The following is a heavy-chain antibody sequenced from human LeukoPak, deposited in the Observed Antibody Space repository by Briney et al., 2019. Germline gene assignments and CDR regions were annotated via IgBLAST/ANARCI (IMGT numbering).Heavy chain of an antibody. CDR3: AREPKICKGGSCHQIAGY. J-gene: IGHJ4*02. Sequence: GASVKVSCKASGYTFTGYYMHWVRQAPGQGLEWMGWINPNSGGTNYAQKFQGRVTMTRDTSISTAYMELSRLRSDDTAVYYCAREPKICKGGSCHQIAGYWGQGTLVTVSS. V-gene: IGHV1-2*02. CDR1: GYTFTGYY. D-gene: IGHD2-15*01. CDR2: INPNSGGT.